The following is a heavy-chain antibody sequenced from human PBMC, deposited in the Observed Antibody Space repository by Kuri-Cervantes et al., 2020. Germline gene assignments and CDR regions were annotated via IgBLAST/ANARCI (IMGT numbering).Heavy chain of an antibody. V-gene: IGHV3-30*01. CDR1: GFTFSSYA. J-gene: IGHJ5*02. CDR3: AWGTPLTRPGNWFDP. D-gene: IGHD2-21*02. Sequence: AGTLSLSCAVSGFTFSSYAMHWVRQAPGKGLEQVAVISYDGSNKYYADSVKGRFTVSRDNSKYTLYLQMNSLKSEDTAVYYCAWGTPLTRPGNWFDPWGQGTLVTVSS. CDR2: ISYDGSNK.